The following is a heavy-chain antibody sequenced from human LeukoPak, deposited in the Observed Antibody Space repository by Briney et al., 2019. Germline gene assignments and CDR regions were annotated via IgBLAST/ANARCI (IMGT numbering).Heavy chain of an antibody. V-gene: IGHV4-38-2*02. Sequence: KPSETLSLTCTVSGYSISSGYYWGWIRQPPGKGLEWIGSIYHSGSTYYNPSPKSRVTISVDTSKNQFSLKLSSVTAADTAVYYCARAMYYYDSSGFDAFDIWGQGTMVTVSS. CDR2: IYHSGST. CDR1: GYSISSGYY. J-gene: IGHJ3*02. D-gene: IGHD3-22*01. CDR3: ARAMYYYDSSGFDAFDI.